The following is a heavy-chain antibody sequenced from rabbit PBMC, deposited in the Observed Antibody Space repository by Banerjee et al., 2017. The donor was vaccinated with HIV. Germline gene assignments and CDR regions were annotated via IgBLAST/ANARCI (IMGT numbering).Heavy chain of an antibody. CDR1: GFTISSGYY. D-gene: IGHD6-1*01. Sequence: QQQLEESGGDLVKPEGSLTLTCKASGFTISSGYYMCWVRQAPGKGLEWIGCIATGSGSTYYASWVNGRFTISRSTNLNTVDLKMTSLTDADTATYFCTRDRANNGYTDFNLWGPGTLVTVS. CDR2: IATGSGST. J-gene: IGHJ4*01. V-gene: IGHV1S43*01. CDR3: TRDRANNGYTDFNL.